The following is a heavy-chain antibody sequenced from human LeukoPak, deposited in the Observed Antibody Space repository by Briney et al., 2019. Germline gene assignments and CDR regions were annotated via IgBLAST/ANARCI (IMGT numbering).Heavy chain of an antibody. CDR3: AGGVVVPAAIIGRNFFDY. D-gene: IGHD2-2*01. CDR2: INHSGST. V-gene: IGHV4-34*01. J-gene: IGHJ4*02. Sequence: PSETLSLTCAVYGGSFSGYYWSWVRQPPGKGLEWIGEINHSGSTNYNPSLKSRVTISVDTSKNQFSLKLSSVTAADTAVYYCAGGVVVPAAIIGRNFFDYWGQGTLVTVFS. CDR1: GGSFSGYY.